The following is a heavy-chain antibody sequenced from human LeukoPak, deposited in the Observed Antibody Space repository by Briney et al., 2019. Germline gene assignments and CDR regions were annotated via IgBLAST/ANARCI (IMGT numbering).Heavy chain of an antibody. CDR1: GYTFTSYG. CDR3: ARSYCSSTSCYPTTPNWFDP. D-gene: IGHD2-2*01. V-gene: IGHV1-69*05. CDR2: IIPIFGTA. J-gene: IGHJ5*02. Sequence: SVKVSCKASGYTFTSYGISWVRQAPGQGLEWMGGIIPIFGTANYAQKFQGRVTITTDESTSTAYMELSSLRSEDTAVYYCARSYCSSTSCYPTTPNWFDPWGQGTLVTVSS.